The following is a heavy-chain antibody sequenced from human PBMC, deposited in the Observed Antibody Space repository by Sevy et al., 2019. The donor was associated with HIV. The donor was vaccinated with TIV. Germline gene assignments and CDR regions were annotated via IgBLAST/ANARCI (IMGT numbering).Heavy chain of an antibody. J-gene: IGHJ4*02. D-gene: IGHD6-13*01. V-gene: IGHV3-23*01. CDR2: ISGSGGPT. CDR3: GGIATAGRDY. CDR1: GFTFSSYV. Sequence: GGSLRLSCAASGFTFSSYVMTWVRQAPGKGLEWVSTISGSGGPTYYADSVKGRFTISRDNSKNTLDLQINSLRAEDTAVYYWGGIATAGRDYWGQGTLVTVSS.